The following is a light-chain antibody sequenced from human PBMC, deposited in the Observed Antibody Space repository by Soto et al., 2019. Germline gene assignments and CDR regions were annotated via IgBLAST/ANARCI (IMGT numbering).Light chain of an antibody. CDR2: GAS. J-gene: IGKJ1*01. CDR1: QGIXSN. V-gene: IGKV3-15*01. Sequence: IALTHWAAILSVSPGESVTLPCRASQGIXSNLVWYQQKPGQAPRVLXYGASTRATGIPARFSGSGSGTEFTLTISSLQSEDVAVYYCQQYNKWPRTFGQGTKVDI. CDR3: QQYNKWPRT.